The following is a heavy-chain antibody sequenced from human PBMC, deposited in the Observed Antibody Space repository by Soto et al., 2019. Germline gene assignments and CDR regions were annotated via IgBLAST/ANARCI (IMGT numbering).Heavy chain of an antibody. J-gene: IGHJ4*02. Sequence: GESLKISCKGSGYSFTTYWIGWVRQMPGKGLEWMGIIYPGDSDTKYSPSFQGQVTISADKSINTAYLQWSSLQASDSAMYYCARVYRSGTDYWGQGTLVTVSS. CDR3: ARVYRSGTDY. V-gene: IGHV5-51*01. D-gene: IGHD6-19*01. CDR2: IYPGDSDT. CDR1: GYSFTTYW.